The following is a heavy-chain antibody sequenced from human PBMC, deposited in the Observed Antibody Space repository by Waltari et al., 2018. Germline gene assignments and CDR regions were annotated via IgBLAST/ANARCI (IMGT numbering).Heavy chain of an antibody. J-gene: IGHJ3*02. CDR2: IYYSGST. Sequence: QVQLQESGPGLVKPSETLSLTCTVSGGSISSHYWSWIRQPPGKGLEWMGYIYYSGSTNHNPSRKRRVTISVDTSKNQFSLKLSSVTAAETAVYYCARESYDILTGHPYNAFDIWGQGTMVTVSS. D-gene: IGHD3-9*01. CDR3: ARESYDILTGHPYNAFDI. V-gene: IGHV4-59*11. CDR1: GGSISSHY.